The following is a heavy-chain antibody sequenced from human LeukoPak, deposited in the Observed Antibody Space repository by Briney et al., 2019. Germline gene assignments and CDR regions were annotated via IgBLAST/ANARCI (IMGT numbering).Heavy chain of an antibody. Sequence: SETLSLTCTVSGGSISSSSYYWGWVRQPPGKGLEWIGNIYYSGSTYYNPSLKSRVTISVDTSKNQFSLKLSSVTAADTAVYYCARLKDIGVLPGTPYFGYWGQGTLVTVSS. V-gene: IGHV4-39*01. D-gene: IGHD2-2*01. CDR1: GGSISSSSYY. CDR2: IYYSGST. J-gene: IGHJ4*02. CDR3: ARLKDIGVLPGTPYFGY.